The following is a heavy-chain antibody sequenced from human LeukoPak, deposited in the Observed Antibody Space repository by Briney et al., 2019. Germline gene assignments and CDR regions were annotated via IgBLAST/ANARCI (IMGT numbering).Heavy chain of an antibody. CDR3: ARDSRYSSSWDYWYFDL. Sequence: GGSLRLSCAASGFTFSSYAVSWVRQAPGKGLEWVSALSISGGVTHYADSVKGRFTISRDNSKNTLYLQMNSLRAEDTAVYYCARDSRYSSSWDYWYFDLWGRGTLVTASS. CDR2: LSISGGVT. V-gene: IGHV3-23*01. CDR1: GFTFSSYA. D-gene: IGHD6-13*01. J-gene: IGHJ2*01.